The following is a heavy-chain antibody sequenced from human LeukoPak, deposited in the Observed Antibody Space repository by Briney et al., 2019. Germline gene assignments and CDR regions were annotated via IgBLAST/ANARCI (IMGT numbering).Heavy chain of an antibody. J-gene: IGHJ4*02. CDR2: IIPILGIA. Sequence: ASVKVSCKASGGTFSSYAISWVRQAPGQGLEWMGRIIPILGIANYAQKFQGRVTITADKSTSTAYMELSSLRSEDTAVYYCARDLIRGYSYGYAYFDYWGQGTLVTVSS. CDR1: GGTFSSYA. CDR3: ARDLIRGYSYGYAYFDY. V-gene: IGHV1-69*04. D-gene: IGHD5-18*01.